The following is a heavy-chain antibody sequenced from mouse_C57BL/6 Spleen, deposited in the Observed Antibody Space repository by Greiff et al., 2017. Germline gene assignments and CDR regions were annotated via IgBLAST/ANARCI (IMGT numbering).Heavy chain of an antibody. V-gene: IGHV5-17*01. CDR2: ISSGSSTI. Sequence: EVQVVESGGGLVKPGGSLKLSCAASGFTFSDYGMHWVRQAPEKGLEWVAYISSGSSTIYYADTVKGRFTISRDNAKNTLCLQMTSLRSEDTAMYYCARRVFDYWGKGTTLTVSS. J-gene: IGHJ2*01. CDR3: ARRVFDY. CDR1: GFTFSDYG.